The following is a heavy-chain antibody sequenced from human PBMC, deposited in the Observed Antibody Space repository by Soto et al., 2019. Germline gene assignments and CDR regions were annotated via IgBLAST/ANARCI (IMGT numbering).Heavy chain of an antibody. J-gene: IGHJ6*02. D-gene: IGHD2-2*01. CDR3: TRGYCSSYSCYGAAMDV. V-gene: IGHV3-33*01. CDR2: IGYDGSND. Sequence: VQLVESGGGVVQPGRSLRLSCAASGFTFSSYGMHWVRQAPGKGLEWVAVIGYDGSNDDYVDSVKGRFTISRDNSNNMLDLEMNRRRAEDTAIYYCTRGYCSSYSCYGAAMDVWGQGTTITVAS. CDR1: GFTFSSYG.